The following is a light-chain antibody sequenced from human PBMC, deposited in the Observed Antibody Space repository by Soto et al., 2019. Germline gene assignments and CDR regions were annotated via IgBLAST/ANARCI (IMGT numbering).Light chain of an antibody. CDR1: QTVNTY. CDR2: AAS. J-gene: IGKJ1*01. Sequence: DIQMTQSPSSLSASIGDRVTITCRASQTVNTYLHWYQQKPGKAPKLLIYAASNLQSGVPSRFSGSGSATNFTLPLNSLQPEDFATYYCQQGYSNPWTFGQGTEVEIK. CDR3: QQGYSNPWT. V-gene: IGKV1-39*01.